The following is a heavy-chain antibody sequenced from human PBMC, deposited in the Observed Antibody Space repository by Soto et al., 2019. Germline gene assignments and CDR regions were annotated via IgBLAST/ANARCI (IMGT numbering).Heavy chain of an antibody. Sequence: PGGSLRLSCAASGFTFSSYAISRVRQAPGKGLEWVSSISSSGGSIYYADSVKGRFTISRDNSKNSLYLQMNSLRAEDTAVYYCILTGYSDAFDIWGQGTMVTVSS. CDR3: ILTGYSDAFDI. V-gene: IGHV3-23*01. D-gene: IGHD3-9*01. J-gene: IGHJ3*02. CDR2: ISSSGGSI. CDR1: GFTFSSYA.